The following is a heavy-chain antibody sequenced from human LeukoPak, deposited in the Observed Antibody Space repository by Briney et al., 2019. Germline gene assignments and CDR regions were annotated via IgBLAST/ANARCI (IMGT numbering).Heavy chain of an antibody. CDR2: MNPNSGNT. CDR3: ARGGERQLVEARADY. Sequence: ASVKVSCKASGYTFTSYDINWVRQATGQGLEWMGWMNPNSGNTGYAQKFQGRVTMTRNTSISTAYMELSSLRSEDTAVYYCARGGERQLVEARADYWAREPWSPSPQ. D-gene: IGHD6-13*01. J-gene: IGHJ4*02. V-gene: IGHV1-8*01. CDR1: GYTFTSYD.